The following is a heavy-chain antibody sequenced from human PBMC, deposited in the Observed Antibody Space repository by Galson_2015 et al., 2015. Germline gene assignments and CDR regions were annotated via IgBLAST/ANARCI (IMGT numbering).Heavy chain of an antibody. CDR3: ARTSSSSRSIDY. CDR1: GYTLNSYG. J-gene: IGHJ4*02. CDR2: ITGDNGNP. D-gene: IGHD2-2*01. Sequence: SVKVSCKASGYTLNSYGLNWVRQAPGQGLGWMGWITGDNGNPTYAQGFTGRFAFSSDTSVSTAYLQITSLKPEDTAVYSCARTSSSSRSIDYWGQGTLVTVSS. V-gene: IGHV7-4-1*02.